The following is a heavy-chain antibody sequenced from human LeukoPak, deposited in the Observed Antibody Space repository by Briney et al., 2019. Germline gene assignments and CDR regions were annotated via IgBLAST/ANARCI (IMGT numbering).Heavy chain of an antibody. CDR3: AKRDGETEFDY. J-gene: IGHJ4*02. V-gene: IGHV3-23*01. D-gene: IGHD5-24*01. CDR1: GFTFNSYA. Sequence: PGGSLRLSCAASGFTFNSYAMGWVRQAPGKGLEWVSGITIIGDTRYAESVKGRFTVSRDNSKNTLYLQLNSLRAEDTALYYCAKRDGETEFDYWGQGTLVTVSS. CDR2: ITIIGDT.